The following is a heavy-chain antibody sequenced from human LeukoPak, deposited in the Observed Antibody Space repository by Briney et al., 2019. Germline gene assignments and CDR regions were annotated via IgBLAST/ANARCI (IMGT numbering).Heavy chain of an antibody. J-gene: IGHJ4*02. D-gene: IGHD2-2*01. CDR1: GFTFSSYA. CDR2: ISGSGGST. CDR3: AKDLMPMVVVVPAANDY. V-gene: IGHV3-23*01. Sequence: PGGSLRLSCAASGFTFSSYAMSWVRQAPGKGLDWVSAISGSGGSTYYADSVKGRFTISRDNSKNTLYLQMNSLRAEDTAVYYCAKDLMPMVVVVPAANDYWGQGTLVTVSS.